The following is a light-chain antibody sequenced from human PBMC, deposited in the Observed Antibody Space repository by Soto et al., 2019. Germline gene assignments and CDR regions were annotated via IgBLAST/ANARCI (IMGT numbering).Light chain of an antibody. CDR1: QSVSSN. CDR3: QQYNNWPPLT. V-gene: IGKV3-15*01. Sequence: EIVMTQSPATLSVSPGEGATLSCRASQSVSSNLAWYQQKPGQAPRLLISGASTRATGIPARFSGSGSGTDFTLTISSLQAEDFAVYYCQQYNNWPPLTFGGGTKVGIK. CDR2: GAS. J-gene: IGKJ4*01.